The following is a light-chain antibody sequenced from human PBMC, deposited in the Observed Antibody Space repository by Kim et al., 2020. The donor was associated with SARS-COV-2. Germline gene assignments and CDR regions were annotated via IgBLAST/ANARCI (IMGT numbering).Light chain of an antibody. V-gene: IGLV10-54*01. CDR3: SAWDSSLSPVV. CDR1: SNNVRNQG. J-gene: IGLJ2*01. CDR2: RNN. Sequence: QAGLTQPPSVSKGLRQTATLTCTGNSNNVRNQGAAWLQQHQGHPPKLLSYRNNNRPSGISERLSASRSGNTASLTITGLQPEDEADYYCSAWDSSLSPVVFGGGTQLTVL.